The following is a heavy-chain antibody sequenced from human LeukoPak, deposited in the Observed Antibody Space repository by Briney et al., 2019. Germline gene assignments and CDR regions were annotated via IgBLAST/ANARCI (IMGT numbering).Heavy chain of an antibody. CDR3: TRGYGHYDSSGYH. Sequence: RPGRSLRLSCTASGFTFGDFAVSWVRQAPGKGPEWVGFIRSKVDAETTGYAASVKGRFTVSRDDSKSIAYLQMNSLKTEDTAVYYCTRGYGHYDSSGYHWGQGTLVTVSS. V-gene: IGHV3-49*04. CDR1: GFTFGDFA. J-gene: IGHJ4*02. D-gene: IGHD3-22*01. CDR2: IRSKVDAETT.